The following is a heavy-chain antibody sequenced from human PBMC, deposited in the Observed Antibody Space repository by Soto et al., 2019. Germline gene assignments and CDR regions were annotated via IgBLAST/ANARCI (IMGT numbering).Heavy chain of an antibody. J-gene: IGHJ6*02. D-gene: IGHD6-19*01. V-gene: IGHV4-59*12. CDR3: ARVGEQWLGGDYYYNGMDV. CDR1: GGSIRSFY. Sequence: PETLSLTCTVSGGSIRSFYWSWMRQPPGKGLQWIGYSYYTGGIRYNPSLESRVTISVDTTKNQFSLKLTSVTAADTAIYYCARVGEQWLGGDYYYNGMDVWGQGTTVT. CDR2: SYYTGGI.